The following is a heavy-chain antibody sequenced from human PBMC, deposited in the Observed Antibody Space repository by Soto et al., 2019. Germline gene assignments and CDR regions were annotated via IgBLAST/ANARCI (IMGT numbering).Heavy chain of an antibody. CDR1: GYSFTSYW. Sequence: PGESLKISCKGSGYSFTSYWIGWVRQMPGKGLEWMGIIYPGDSDTRYSPSFQGQVTISADKSISTAYLQWSSLKASDTAMYYCASSRSTYYGILTGYAYWGQGTLVTVSS. J-gene: IGHJ4*02. V-gene: IGHV5-51*01. D-gene: IGHD3-9*01. CDR3: ASSRSTYYGILTGYAY. CDR2: IYPGDSDT.